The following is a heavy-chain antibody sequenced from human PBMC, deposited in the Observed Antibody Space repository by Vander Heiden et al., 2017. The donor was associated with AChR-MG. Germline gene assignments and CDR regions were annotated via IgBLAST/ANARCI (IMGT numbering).Heavy chain of an antibody. CDR3: ARDSAHKSEYYDFWSGYYDAFDI. V-gene: IGHV3-33*01. CDR2: IWYDGSNK. D-gene: IGHD3-3*01. CDR1: GFTFSSYG. J-gene: IGHJ3*02. Sequence: QVQLVESGGGVVQPGRSLRLSCAASGFTFSSYGMHWVRQAPGKGLEWVAVIWYDGSNKYYADSVKGRFTSSRDNSKNTLYLQMNSLRAEDTAVYYCARDSAHKSEYYDFWSGYYDAFDIWCQGTMVTVSS.